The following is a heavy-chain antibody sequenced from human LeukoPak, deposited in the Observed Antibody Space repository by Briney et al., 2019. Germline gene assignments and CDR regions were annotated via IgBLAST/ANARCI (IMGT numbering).Heavy chain of an antibody. J-gene: IGHJ4*02. CDR3: AKGAGYSYGWTDY. V-gene: IGHV3-23*01. D-gene: IGHD5-18*01. Sequence: GGSLRLSCAASGFTFSSYAMTWVRQAPGKGLELDSAVSGSISGSDYSTYYADSVKGRFTISRDNSKNTLYLQMNSLRVEDTAVHYCAKGAGYSYGWTDYWGQGTLVTVSS. CDR2: VSGSISGSDYST. CDR1: GFTFSSYA.